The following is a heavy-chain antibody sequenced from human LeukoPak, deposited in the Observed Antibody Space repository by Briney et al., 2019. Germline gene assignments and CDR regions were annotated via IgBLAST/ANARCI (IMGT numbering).Heavy chain of an antibody. J-gene: IGHJ4*02. D-gene: IGHD5-24*01. V-gene: IGHV3-33*01. CDR1: GFTFINYG. Sequence: PGRSLRLSCAASGFTFINYGMHCVRQAPGKGLEWVAIIYFDGGDRSYADSVQGRFAIFTDNSKNTLYLQMISLRAEAKTVYYCARDNVEMATITAAVKYWDQAIL. CDR3: ARDNVEMATITAAVKY. CDR2: IYFDGGDR.